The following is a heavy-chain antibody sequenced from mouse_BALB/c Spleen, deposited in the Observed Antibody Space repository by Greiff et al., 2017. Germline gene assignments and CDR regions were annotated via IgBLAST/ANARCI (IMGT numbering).Heavy chain of an antibody. V-gene: IGHV5-6*01. J-gene: IGHJ2*01. Sequence: EVHLVESGGDLVKPGGSLKLSCAASGFTFSSYGMSWVRQTPDKRLEWVATISSGGSYTYYPDSVKGRFTISRDNAKNTLYLQMSSLKSEDTAMYYCARHSGWDYFDYWGQGTTLTVSS. D-gene: IGHD1-2*01. CDR1: GFTFSSYG. CDR2: ISSGGSYT. CDR3: ARHSGWDYFDY.